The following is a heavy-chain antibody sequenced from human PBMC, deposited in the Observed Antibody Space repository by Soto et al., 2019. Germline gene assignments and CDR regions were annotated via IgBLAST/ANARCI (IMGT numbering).Heavy chain of an antibody. J-gene: IGHJ5*02. D-gene: IGHD2-15*01. V-gene: IGHV4-59*01. CDR1: GGSISSYY. Sequence: ASETLSLTCTVSGGSISSYYWSWIRQPPGKGLEWIGYIYYSGSTNYNPSLKSRVTISVDTSKNQFSLKLSSVTAADTAVYFCARHVFAPGGRWFGPWGPGLLVTVSS. CDR3: ARHVFAPGGRWFGP. CDR2: IYYSGST.